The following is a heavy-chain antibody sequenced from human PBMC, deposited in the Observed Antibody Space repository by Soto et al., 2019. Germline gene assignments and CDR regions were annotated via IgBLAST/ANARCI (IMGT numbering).Heavy chain of an antibody. D-gene: IGHD6-6*01. Sequence: SETLSLTCTFSGGSISSSSYYLGWIRQPPGKGLEWIGSIYYSGSTYYNPSLKSRVTISVDTSKNQFSLKLSSVTAADTAVYYCARLEGSSGLDYWGQGTLVTVSS. CDR2: IYYSGST. J-gene: IGHJ4*02. CDR1: GGSISSSSYY. V-gene: IGHV4-39*01. CDR3: ARLEGSSGLDY.